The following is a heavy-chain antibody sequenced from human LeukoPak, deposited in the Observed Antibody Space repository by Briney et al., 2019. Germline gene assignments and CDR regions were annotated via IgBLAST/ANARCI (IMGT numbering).Heavy chain of an antibody. D-gene: IGHD2-2*01. CDR3: ARWGSTSCYDY. Sequence: GGSLGLPCSASGFPFRTLVMPWARKAPGRGLEYVSAISTNGDSTYYADSVKGRFTISRDNSKNTLFLQMGSLRADDMAVYYCARWGSTSCYDYWGQGTLVTVSS. CDR1: GFPFRTLV. CDR2: ISTNGDST. J-gene: IGHJ4*02. V-gene: IGHV3-64*02.